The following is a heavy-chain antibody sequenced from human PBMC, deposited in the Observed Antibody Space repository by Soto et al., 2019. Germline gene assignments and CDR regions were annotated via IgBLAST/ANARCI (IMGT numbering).Heavy chain of an antibody. CDR1: GFTFSSYG. CDR2: ISYDGSNK. V-gene: IGHV3-30*18. D-gene: IGHD7-27*01. J-gene: IGHJ6*02. Sequence: QVQLVEFGGGVVQPGRSLRLSCAASGFTFSSYGMHWVRQAPGKGLEWVAVISYDGSNKYYADSVKGRFTISRDNSKNTLYLQMNSLRAEDTAVYYCAKDLLGPGRAYGMDVWGQGTTVTVSS. CDR3: AKDLLGPGRAYGMDV.